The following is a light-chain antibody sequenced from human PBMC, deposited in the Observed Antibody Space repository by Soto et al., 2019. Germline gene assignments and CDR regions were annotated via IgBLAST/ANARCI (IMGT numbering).Light chain of an antibody. J-gene: IGLJ1*01. CDR3: SSYTSSSTYV. Sequence: QSALTQPASVSGSPGQSITISCTGTSSDVGGYNYVSWYQQHPGKAPKLMIYDVSNRPSGVSNRFSGSKSGNTASLTISGLQAADEADYYCSSYTSSSTYVFGTGAQGTVL. V-gene: IGLV2-14*01. CDR2: DVS. CDR1: SSDVGGYNY.